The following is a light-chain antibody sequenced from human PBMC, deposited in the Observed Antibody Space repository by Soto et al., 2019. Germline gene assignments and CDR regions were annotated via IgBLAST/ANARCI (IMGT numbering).Light chain of an antibody. CDR2: EVS. Sequence: QSALTQPASVSGSPGQSITISCTGTSSDVGRYNLVSWYQQYPGQAPKLMISEVSNRPSWVSDRFSGSKSGNTASLSISGLQTEDEADYFCLSYTTSSTLVFGGGTKVTVL. CDR3: LSYTTSSTLV. J-gene: IGLJ2*01. CDR1: SSDVGRYNL. V-gene: IGLV2-14*02.